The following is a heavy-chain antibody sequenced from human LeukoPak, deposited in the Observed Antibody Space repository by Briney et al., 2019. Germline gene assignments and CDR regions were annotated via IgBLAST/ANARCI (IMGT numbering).Heavy chain of an antibody. D-gene: IGHD5-24*01. CDR1: GFTFSSYN. CDR3: ARDDRWLQFDYFDY. Sequence: GGSLRLSCAASGFTFSSYNMNWVRQAPGKGLEWVSYISSSSSTIYYADSVKGRFTISRDNAKNSLYLQMNSLRDEDTAVYYCARDDRWLQFDYFDYWGQGTLVTVSS. CDR2: ISSSSSTI. V-gene: IGHV3-48*02. J-gene: IGHJ4*02.